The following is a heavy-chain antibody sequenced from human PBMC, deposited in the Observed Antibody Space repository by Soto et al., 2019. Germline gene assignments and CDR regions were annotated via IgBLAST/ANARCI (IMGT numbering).Heavy chain of an antibody. J-gene: IGHJ3*02. CDR2: IYYSGST. Sequence: SETLSLTCTVSGGSISETGYYWGWIRQPPGKGLEWIGNIYYSGSTDYNPSLKSRVTISVDTSKNQFSLKLSSVTAADTAVYYCARSGTDSGYDSFDIWGQGTMVTVSS. CDR3: ARSGTDSGYDSFDI. CDR1: GGSISETGYY. V-gene: IGHV4-39*01. D-gene: IGHD5-12*01.